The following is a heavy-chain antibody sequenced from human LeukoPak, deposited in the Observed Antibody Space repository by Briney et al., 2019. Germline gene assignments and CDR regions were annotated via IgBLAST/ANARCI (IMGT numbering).Heavy chain of an antibody. D-gene: IGHD2-8*01. Sequence: PSETLSLTCTVLGGSIISTRCTGGWIRQPRGKGLEWIGSIYYSGSTYYNPSLKSRVTISVDTSENQFSLKLSSVTAADTAVYYCERHTQATYDLPYWGQGTLVTVSS. J-gene: IGHJ4*02. V-gene: IGHV4-39*01. CDR2: IYYSGST. CDR3: ERHTQATYDLPY. CDR1: GGSIISTRCT.